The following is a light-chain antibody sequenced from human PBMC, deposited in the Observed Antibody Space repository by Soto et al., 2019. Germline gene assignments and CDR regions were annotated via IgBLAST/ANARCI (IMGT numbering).Light chain of an antibody. CDR3: AAWDDSLSGFYV. V-gene: IGLV1-47*01. Sequence: QSVLTQPPSASGTPGQRVTISCSGSSSNFGSNYVYWYQQLPGTAPKLLIYGNNQRPSGVPDRFSGSKSGTSASLAISGLRSEDEADYYCAAWDDSLSGFYVFGTGTKVTVL. CDR1: SSNFGSNY. J-gene: IGLJ1*01. CDR2: GNN.